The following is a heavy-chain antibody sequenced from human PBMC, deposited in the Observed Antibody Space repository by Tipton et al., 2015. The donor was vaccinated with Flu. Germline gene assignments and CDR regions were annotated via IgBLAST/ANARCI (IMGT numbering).Heavy chain of an antibody. D-gene: IGHD1-26*01. Sequence: LRLSCTVSGGSISSYYWSWIRQPPGKGLEWIGYIYYSGSTNYNPSLKSRVTISVDTSKNQFSLKLSSVTAADTAVYYCARAPDSIVGATVFDYWGQGTLVTVTS. V-gene: IGHV4-59*01. J-gene: IGHJ4*02. CDR2: IYYSGST. CDR3: ARAPDSIVGATVFDY. CDR1: GGSISSYY.